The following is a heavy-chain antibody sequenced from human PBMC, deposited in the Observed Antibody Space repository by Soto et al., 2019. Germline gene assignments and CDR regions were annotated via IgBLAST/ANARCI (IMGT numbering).Heavy chain of an antibody. CDR2: ISWDGETT. Sequence: EVHLVESGGVVVQPGGSLRLSCAASGFTFDDHNMHWVRQASGKGLEWVTLISWDGETTYYADSVKGRFTIARDNSKNSLYLQMNALTTEDTAFYYCASSQGDYWGQGTLFTVAS. V-gene: IGHV3-43*01. CDR3: ASSQGDY. J-gene: IGHJ4*02. CDR1: GFTFDDHN.